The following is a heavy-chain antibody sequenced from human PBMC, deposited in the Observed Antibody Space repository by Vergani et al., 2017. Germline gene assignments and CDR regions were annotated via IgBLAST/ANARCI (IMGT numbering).Heavy chain of an antibody. CDR3: ARTLSESRGYYLYY. J-gene: IGHJ4*02. CDR2: IYWDYDT. D-gene: IGHD3-22*01. Sequence: QVTLKESGPALVKPTQTLTLTCPFSGFSLTTYGMRVSWIRQPPGKALEWLVRIYWDYDTYYRTSLRTRLTISKDTFKNQVALTMTNMDPVDTATYYCARTLSESRGYYLYYWGQGTLVTVSS. CDR1: GFSLTTYGMR. V-gene: IGHV2-70*04.